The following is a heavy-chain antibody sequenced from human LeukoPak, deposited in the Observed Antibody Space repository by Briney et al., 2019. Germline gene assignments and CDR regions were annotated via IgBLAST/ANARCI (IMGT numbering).Heavy chain of an antibody. CDR2: IIYSGRT. J-gene: IGHJ4*02. Sequence: SQTLSLTCTVSGGSISSGGYYWSWIRQPPGKGLEWIGAIIYSGRTYYNPSLKGRVTISVDTSKNQFSLKLNSVTAADTAVYYCARHEYGSDSACFQSWSQGTLVTVSS. CDR3: ARHEYGSDSACFQS. V-gene: IGHV4-39*07. CDR1: GGSISSGGYY. D-gene: IGHD1-26*01.